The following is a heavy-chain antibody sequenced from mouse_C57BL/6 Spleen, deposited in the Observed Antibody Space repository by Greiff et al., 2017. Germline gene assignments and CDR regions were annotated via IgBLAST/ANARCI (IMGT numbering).Heavy chain of an antibody. V-gene: IGHV5-12*01. CDR3: ARLDSSGYWFAY. D-gene: IGHD3-2*02. CDR1: GFTFSDYY. Sequence: EVKLVESGGGLVQPGGSLKLSCAASGFTFSDYYMYWVRQTPEKRLEWVAYISNGGGSTYYPDTVKGRFTISRDNAKNTLYLQMSRLKSEDTAMYYCARLDSSGYWFAYWGQGTLVTVSA. CDR2: ISNGGGST. J-gene: IGHJ3*01.